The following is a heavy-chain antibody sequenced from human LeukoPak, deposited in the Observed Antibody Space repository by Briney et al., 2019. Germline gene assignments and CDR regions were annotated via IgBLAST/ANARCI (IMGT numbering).Heavy chain of an antibody. Sequence: PSETLSLTCTVSGGSISSSSYYWGWIRQPPGKGLEWIGSIYYSGSTYYNPSLKSRVTISVDTSKNQFSLKLSSVTAADTAVYYWARGEQQLVFGYYFDYWGQGTLVTVSS. CDR2: IYYSGST. D-gene: IGHD6-13*01. CDR3: ARGEQQLVFGYYFDY. V-gene: IGHV4-39*07. J-gene: IGHJ4*02. CDR1: GGSISSSSYY.